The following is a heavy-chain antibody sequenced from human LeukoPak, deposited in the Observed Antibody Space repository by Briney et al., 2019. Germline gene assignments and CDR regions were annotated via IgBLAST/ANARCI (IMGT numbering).Heavy chain of an antibody. CDR3: ARSIRYSSGSTFDY. CDR2: IYYSGST. J-gene: IGHJ4*02. D-gene: IGHD6-19*01. CDR1: GGSISSYY. Sequence: PSETLSLTCTVSGGSISSYYWSWIRQPPGKGLEWIGYIYYSGSTNYNPSLKSRVTISVDPSKNQFSLKLSSVTAADTAVYYCARSIRYSSGSTFDYWGQGTLVTVSS. V-gene: IGHV4-59*01.